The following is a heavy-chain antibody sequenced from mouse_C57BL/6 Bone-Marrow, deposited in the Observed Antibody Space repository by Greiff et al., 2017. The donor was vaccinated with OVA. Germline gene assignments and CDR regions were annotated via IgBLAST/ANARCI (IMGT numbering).Heavy chain of an antibody. J-gene: IGHJ2*01. Sequence: LVESGAELVRPGASVTLSCKASGYTFTDYEMHWVKQTPVHGLEWIGAIDPETGGTAYNQKFKGKAILTADKSSSTAYMELRSLTSEDSAVYYCTRWGTTVVADFDYWGQGTTLTVSS. CDR3: TRWGTTVVADFDY. D-gene: IGHD1-1*01. V-gene: IGHV1-15*01. CDR1: GYTFTDYE. CDR2: IDPETGGT.